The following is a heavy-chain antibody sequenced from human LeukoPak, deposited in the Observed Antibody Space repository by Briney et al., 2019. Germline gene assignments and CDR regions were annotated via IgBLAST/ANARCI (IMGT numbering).Heavy chain of an antibody. CDR1: GFIFSSYS. CDR2: ISYDGSKN. CDR3: SKDFGYDSGTYLEQ. D-gene: IGHD3-10*01. Sequence: GGSLRLSCAAAGFIFSSYSMHWVRQAPGTGLERVAVISYDGSKNYYPESVRGRFTITRDNSKNTLFLQMISLRAEATAVFYCSKDFGYDSGTYLEQWGQGTLVTVSS. J-gene: IGHJ4*02. V-gene: IGHV3-30*18.